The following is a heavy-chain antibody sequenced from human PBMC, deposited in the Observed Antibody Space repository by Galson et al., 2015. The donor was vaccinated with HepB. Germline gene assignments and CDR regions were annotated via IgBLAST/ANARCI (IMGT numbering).Heavy chain of an antibody. CDR1: GGTFSSYA. CDR2: IIPIFGIA. Sequence: SVKVSCKASGGTFSSYAISWVRQAPGQGLEWMGGIIPIFGIANYAQKFQGRVTITADESTSTAYMELSSLRSEDTAVYYCARDRMHGLDVWGQGTTVAVSS. D-gene: IGHD2-15*01. V-gene: IGHV1-69*13. CDR3: ARDRMHGLDV. J-gene: IGHJ6*02.